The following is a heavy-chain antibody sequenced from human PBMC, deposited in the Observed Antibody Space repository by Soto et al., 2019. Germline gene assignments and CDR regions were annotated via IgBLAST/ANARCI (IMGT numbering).Heavy chain of an antibody. CDR1: GYTFTSYD. V-gene: IGHV1-8*01. Sequence: QVQLVQSGAEVKKPGASVKVSCKASGYTFTSYDINWVRQTTGQGLEWMGWMNPNSGNTGYAQKFRGRVTMTRNTSISTAYMELSSLRSEDTAVYYCARERTGTTSMDVWGQGTTVTVSS. CDR2: MNPNSGNT. CDR3: ARERTGTTSMDV. J-gene: IGHJ6*02. D-gene: IGHD1-1*01.